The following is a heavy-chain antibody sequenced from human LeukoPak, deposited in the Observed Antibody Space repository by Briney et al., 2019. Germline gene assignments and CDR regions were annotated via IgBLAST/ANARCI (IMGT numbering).Heavy chain of an antibody. Sequence: GGSLRLSCAASGFTFSSYWMSWVRQAPRKGLEWVANIKQDGSEKYYVDSVKGRFTISRDNAKNSLYLQMNSLRAEDTAVYYCARGRDYAYPTLDYWGQGTLVTVSS. CDR3: ARGRDYAYPTLDY. CDR2: IKQDGSEK. CDR1: GFTFSSYW. D-gene: IGHD4-17*01. J-gene: IGHJ4*02. V-gene: IGHV3-7*01.